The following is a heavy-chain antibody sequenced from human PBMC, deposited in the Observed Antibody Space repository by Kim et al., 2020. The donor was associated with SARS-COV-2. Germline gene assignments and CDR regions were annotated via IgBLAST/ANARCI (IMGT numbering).Heavy chain of an antibody. V-gene: IGHV3-23*01. CDR3: AKELDYGYYYYGMDV. CDR2: ISGSGGST. CDR1: GFTFSSYA. J-gene: IGHJ6*02. D-gene: IGHD4-17*01. Sequence: RGSLRLSCAASGFTFSSYAMSWVRQAPGKGLEWVSGISGSGGSTYYADSVKGRFTISRDNSKNTLYLQMNSLRAEDTAVYYCAKELDYGYYYYGMDVWGQGTTVTVSS.